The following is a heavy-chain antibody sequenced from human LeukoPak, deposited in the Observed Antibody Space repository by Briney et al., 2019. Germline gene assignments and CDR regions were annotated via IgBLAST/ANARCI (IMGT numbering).Heavy chain of an antibody. Sequence: SETLSLTCTVSGGSISSYYWSWIRQPAGKGLEWIGRIYTSGSTNYNPSLKSRVTMSVDTSKNQFSLKLSSVTAADTAVYYCARDCSGGRCHDDAFDIWGQGTMATVSS. V-gene: IGHV4-4*07. J-gene: IGHJ3*02. D-gene: IGHD2-15*01. CDR2: IYTSGST. CDR3: ARDCSGGRCHDDAFDI. CDR1: GGSISSYY.